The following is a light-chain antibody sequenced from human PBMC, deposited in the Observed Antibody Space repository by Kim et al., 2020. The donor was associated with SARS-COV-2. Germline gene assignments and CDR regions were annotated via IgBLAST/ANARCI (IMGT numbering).Light chain of an antibody. V-gene: IGLV7-46*01. CDR1: TGPVTGDHY. CDR3: LLSYHTGRV. CDR2: DTN. J-gene: IGLJ3*02. Sequence: PGGTVTLTCDCSTGPVTGDHYPYWFQQKPGQGPKALIYDTNNKQSWTPARFSGSLLGGKAALTLSGAQPEDEAEYYCLLSYHTGRVFGGETQLTVL.